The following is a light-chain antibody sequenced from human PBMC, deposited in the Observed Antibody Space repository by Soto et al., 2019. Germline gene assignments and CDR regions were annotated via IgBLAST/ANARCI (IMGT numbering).Light chain of an antibody. CDR3: SSYTSSSTYV. Sequence: QSVLTQPPSVSGSPGQSVTISCTGTSSDVGSSNGVSWYQQPPGTAPKLMVYDVSNRPSGVPDRFSGSKSGNTASLTISGLQAEDEADYYCSSYTSSSTYVFGTGTKVTVL. J-gene: IGLJ1*01. CDR1: SSDVGSSNG. V-gene: IGLV2-18*02. CDR2: DVS.